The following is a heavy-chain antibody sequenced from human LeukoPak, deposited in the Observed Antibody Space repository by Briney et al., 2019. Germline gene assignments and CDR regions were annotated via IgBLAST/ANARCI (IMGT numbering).Heavy chain of an antibody. CDR2: ISDSGGST. V-gene: IGHV3-23*01. D-gene: IGHD1-26*01. Sequence: GGSLRLSCAASGLTFSNYAMSWVREAPGKGLEWVSGISDSGGSTYYADSVKGRFIISRDNSKNTLYLQMNSLRGEDTAVYSCARERASCYFDYWGQGTLVTVSS. CDR1: GLTFSNYA. CDR3: ARERASCYFDY. J-gene: IGHJ4*02.